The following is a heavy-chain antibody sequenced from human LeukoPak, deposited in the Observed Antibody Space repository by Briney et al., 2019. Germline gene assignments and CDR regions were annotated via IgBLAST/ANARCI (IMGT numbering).Heavy chain of an antibody. J-gene: IGHJ2*01. CDR3: AREGDYDSSGYYPNWYFDL. V-gene: IGHV3-23*01. D-gene: IGHD3-22*01. CDR1: GFTFSSYA. Sequence: PGGSLRLSCAASGFTFSSYAMSWVRQAPGKGLEWVSAISGSGGSTYYADSVKGRFTISRDNSKNTLYLQMNSLRAEDTAVYYCAREGDYDSSGYYPNWYFDLWGRGTLVTVSS. CDR2: ISGSGGST.